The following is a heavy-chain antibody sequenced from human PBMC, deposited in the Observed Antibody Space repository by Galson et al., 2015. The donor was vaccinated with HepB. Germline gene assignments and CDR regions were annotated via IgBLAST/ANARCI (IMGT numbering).Heavy chain of an antibody. CDR3: AREYIWGSYRHFDY. D-gene: IGHD3-16*02. V-gene: IGHV1-69*13. Sequence: SVKVSCRDSGGTFSSYAISWVRQAPGQGLEWMGGIIPIFGTANYAQKFQGRVTITADESTSTAYMELSSLRSEDTAVCYCAREYIWGSYRHFDYWGQGTLVTVSS. CDR2: IIPIFGTA. J-gene: IGHJ4*02. CDR1: GGTFSSYA.